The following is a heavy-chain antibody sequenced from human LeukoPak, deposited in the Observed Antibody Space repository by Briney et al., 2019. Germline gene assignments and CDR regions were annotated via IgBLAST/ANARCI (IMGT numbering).Heavy chain of an antibody. CDR2: IQQDGSEK. D-gene: IGHD3-22*01. Sequence: GGSLRLSCAASGFTFSSYWMSWVRQAPGKGLEWVANIQQDGSEKYYVDSVKGRFTISRDNAKNSLYLQMNSLRAEDTAVYYCARDIYYYDSSGYYFPGGSDYWGQGTLVTVSS. J-gene: IGHJ4*02. V-gene: IGHV3-7*01. CDR1: GFTFSSYW. CDR3: ARDIYYYDSSGYYFPGGSDY.